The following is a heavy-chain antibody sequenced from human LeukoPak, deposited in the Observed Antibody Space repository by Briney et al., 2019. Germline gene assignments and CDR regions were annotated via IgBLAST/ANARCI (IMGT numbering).Heavy chain of an antibody. Sequence: GGSLRLSCAASGFTFSDYWMSWVRQAPGKGLEWVANIKQDGSEKYYVDSVRGRFTISRDNAKNSLYLQMNTLRAEDTAVYYCARRYYLDYWGQGTLVTVSS. V-gene: IGHV3-7*01. D-gene: IGHD3-10*01. CDR2: IKQDGSEK. J-gene: IGHJ4*02. CDR3: ARRYYLDY. CDR1: GFTFSDYW.